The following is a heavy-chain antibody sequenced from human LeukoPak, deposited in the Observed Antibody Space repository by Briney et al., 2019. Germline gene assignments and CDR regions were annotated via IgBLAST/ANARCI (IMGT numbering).Heavy chain of an antibody. V-gene: IGHV3-74*01. Sequence: SGGSLRLSCAASGFTFSDTWMHWVRQAPGKGLVWVSRINSDGSSTSYADSVKGRFTISRDNAKNTLYLQMNSLRAEDTAVYYCAKRPTAMDDYWGQGTLVTVSS. CDR1: GFTFSDTW. CDR3: AKRPTAMDDY. D-gene: IGHD5-18*01. CDR2: INSDGSST. J-gene: IGHJ4*02.